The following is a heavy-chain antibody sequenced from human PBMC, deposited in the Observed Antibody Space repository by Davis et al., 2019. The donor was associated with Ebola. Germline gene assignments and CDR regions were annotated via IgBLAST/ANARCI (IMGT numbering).Heavy chain of an antibody. J-gene: IGHJ4*02. CDR1: GFTFSSYA. CDR2: ISGSGGST. CDR3: AKDSPGIAVAYGDY. D-gene: IGHD6-19*01. V-gene: IGHV3-23*01. Sequence: GESLKISCAASGFTFSSYAMSWVRQAPGKGLEWVSAISGSGGSTYYADSVKGRFTISRDNSKNTLYLQMNSLRAEDTAVYYCAKDSPGIAVAYGDYWGQGTLVTVSS.